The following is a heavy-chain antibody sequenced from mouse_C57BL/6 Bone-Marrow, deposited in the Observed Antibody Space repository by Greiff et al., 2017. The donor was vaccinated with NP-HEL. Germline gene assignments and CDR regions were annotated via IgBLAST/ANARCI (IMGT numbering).Heavy chain of an antibody. D-gene: IGHD2-12*01. CDR3: ARSYTYADY. Sequence: QVQLKQSGAYLARPGASVKLSCKASGYTFTSYGISWVKQRTGKGLEWIGEIYPRSGNTYYNEKVKGKATLTADKSSSTAYMELRSLTSEDSAVYFCARSYTYADYWGEGTTHTV. J-gene: IGHJ2*01. CDR1: GYTFTSYG. V-gene: IGHV1-81*01. CDR2: IYPRSGNT.